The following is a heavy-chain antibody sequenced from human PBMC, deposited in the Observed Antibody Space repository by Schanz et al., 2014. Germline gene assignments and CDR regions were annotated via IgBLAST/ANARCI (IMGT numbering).Heavy chain of an antibody. CDR1: GFTFRDYY. CDR3: ARDSRPNYDFLTAYYSIDY. Sequence: QVQLVESGGGLVKPGGSLRLSCAASGFTFRDYYMSWIRQAPGKGLEWVSDISSGSSYANYADSVKGRFTVSRDNAKNSLFLQMNSLRVEDTAVYYCARDSRPNYDFLTAYYSIDYWGQGTLGTVSS. D-gene: IGHD3-9*01. V-gene: IGHV3-11*06. J-gene: IGHJ4*02. CDR2: ISSGSSYA.